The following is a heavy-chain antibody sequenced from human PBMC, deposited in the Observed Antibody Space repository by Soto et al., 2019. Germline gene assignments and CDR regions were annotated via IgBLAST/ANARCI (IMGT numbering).Heavy chain of an antibody. D-gene: IGHD2-8*01. CDR2: ITNTGGDT. CDR1: GFTFSSNA. V-gene: IGHV3-23*01. CDR3: AKRGAGCTNGVCYTPYYYYGMDV. J-gene: IGHJ6*02. Sequence: PGGSLRLSCAASGFTFSSNAMSWVRQAPGKGLEWVSVITNTGGDTLYADSVKGRFTISRDNSKNTLYLQMNSLRAEDTAVYYCAKRGAGCTNGVCYTPYYYYGMDVWGQGTTVTVSS.